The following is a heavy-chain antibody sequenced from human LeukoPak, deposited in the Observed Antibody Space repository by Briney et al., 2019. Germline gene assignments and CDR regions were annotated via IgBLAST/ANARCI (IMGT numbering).Heavy chain of an antibody. V-gene: IGHV3-23*01. Sequence: GGPLRLSCAASGFTFSSYAMSWVRQAPGKGLEWVSAISGSGGSTYYADSVKGRFTISRDNSKNTLYLQMNSLRAEDTAVYYCAKVGGYCSGGSCPVANAFDIWGQGTMVTVSS. J-gene: IGHJ3*02. CDR3: AKVGGYCSGGSCPVANAFDI. D-gene: IGHD2-15*01. CDR1: GFTFSSYA. CDR2: ISGSGGST.